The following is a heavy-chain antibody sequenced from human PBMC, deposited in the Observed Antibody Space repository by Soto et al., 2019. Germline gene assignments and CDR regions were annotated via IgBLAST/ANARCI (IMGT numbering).Heavy chain of an antibody. CDR3: ASNWCSASCSPHEV. V-gene: IGHV4-31*03. CDR2: IYYSGSM. J-gene: IGHJ6*02. Sequence: PYTVSGGTISRGCYLVSWIRQHTKKGLEWIGYIYYSGSMYSNPSLKSRVTPSVDTSQNQLSLKLSSVTAADTAVYYRASNWCSASCSPHEVWGQGTTAT. D-gene: IGHD2-2*01. CDR1: GGTISRGCYL.